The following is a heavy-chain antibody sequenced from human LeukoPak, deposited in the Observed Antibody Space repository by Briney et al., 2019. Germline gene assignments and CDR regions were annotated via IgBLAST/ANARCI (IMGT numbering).Heavy chain of an antibody. V-gene: IGHV1-69*13. CDR2: IIPIFGTA. Sequence: SVKVSCKASGGTFSSYAISWVRQAPGQGLEWMGGIIPIFGTANYAQKFQGRVTITADESTSTAYVELSSLRSEDTAVYYCARDGPYSSSWYGYYYYGMDVWGQGTTVTVSS. CDR1: GGTFSSYA. CDR3: ARDGPYSSSWYGYYYYGMDV. D-gene: IGHD6-13*01. J-gene: IGHJ6*02.